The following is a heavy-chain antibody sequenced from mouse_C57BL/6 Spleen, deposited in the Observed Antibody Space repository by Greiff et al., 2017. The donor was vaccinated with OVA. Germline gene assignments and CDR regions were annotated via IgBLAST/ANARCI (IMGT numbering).Heavy chain of an antibody. CDR3: ARDYYGSSLYYFDY. D-gene: IGHD1-1*01. Sequence: EVKLVESGGGLVKPGGSLKLSCAASGFTFSSYAMSWVRQTPEKRLEWVATISDGGSYTYYPDNVKGRFTISRDNAKNNLYLQMSHLKSEDTAMYYCARDYYGSSLYYFDYWGQGTTLTVSS. CDR2: ISDGGSYT. J-gene: IGHJ2*01. V-gene: IGHV5-4*01. CDR1: GFTFSSYA.